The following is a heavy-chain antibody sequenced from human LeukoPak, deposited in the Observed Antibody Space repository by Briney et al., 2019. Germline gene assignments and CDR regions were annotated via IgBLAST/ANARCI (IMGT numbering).Heavy chain of an antibody. Sequence: SETLSLTCAVYGGSFSGYYWSWTRQPPGKGLEWIGEINHSGSTNYNPSLKSRVTISVDTSKNQFSLKLSSVTAADTAVYYCARGIQLDYWGQGTLVTVSS. CDR1: GGSFSGYY. CDR3: ARGIQLDY. J-gene: IGHJ4*02. CDR2: INHSGST. D-gene: IGHD5-18*01. V-gene: IGHV4-34*01.